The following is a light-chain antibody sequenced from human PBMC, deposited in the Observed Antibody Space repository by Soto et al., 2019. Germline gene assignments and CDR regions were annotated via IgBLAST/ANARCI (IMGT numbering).Light chain of an antibody. CDR3: QQYAISPGA. V-gene: IGKV3-20*01. CDR1: QSVSSSY. Sequence: IVLTQSRGTLSLSPGEIATLSCRASQSVSSSYLAWYQQKPGQAPRLLIFAASRRATGIPDRFTGSGSGTDFTLTISRLEPEDFAVYYCQQYAISPGAFGQGTKVDIK. J-gene: IGKJ1*01. CDR2: AAS.